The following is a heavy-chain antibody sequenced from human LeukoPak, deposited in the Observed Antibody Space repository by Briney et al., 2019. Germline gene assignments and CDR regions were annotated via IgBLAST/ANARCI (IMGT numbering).Heavy chain of an antibody. V-gene: IGHV3-48*01. J-gene: IGHJ4*02. Sequence: GGSLRLSCAASGFTFSSYGMNWVRQAPGKGLEWVSYISNSGSAKYYAASVKGRFTISRDNGKNSLYLQMNSLRAEDTVVYYCARMSGSRLPGNWGQGTLVTVSS. CDR3: ARMSGSRLPGN. CDR2: ISNSGSAK. CDR1: GFTFSSYG. D-gene: IGHD3-3*01.